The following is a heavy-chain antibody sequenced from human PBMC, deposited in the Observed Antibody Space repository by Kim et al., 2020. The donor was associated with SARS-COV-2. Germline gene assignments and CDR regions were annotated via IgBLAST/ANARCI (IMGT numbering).Heavy chain of an antibody. CDR1: GYTFDSYG. CDR2: ISTYSGDT. Sequence: ASVKVSCKPSGYTFDSYGISWVRQRQATGQGLEWMGWISTYSGDTKYAQKFRDRVTMTTDPSASTVYMELRRLAPDDTGLYFCARAWSVAARPDYWGQGSLVTVSS. J-gene: IGHJ4*02. CDR3: ARAWSVAARPDY. D-gene: IGHD3-3*01. V-gene: IGHV1-18*04.